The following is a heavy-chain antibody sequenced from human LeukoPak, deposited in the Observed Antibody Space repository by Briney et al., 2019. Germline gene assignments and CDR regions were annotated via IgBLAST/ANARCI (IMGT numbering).Heavy chain of an antibody. J-gene: IGHJ4*02. D-gene: IGHD4-17*01. V-gene: IGHV3-23*01. Sequence: GGSLRLSCAASGFTFSTFAMIWVRQPPGKGLEWVSSIFPSGGEIHYADSVRGRFTISRDNSKSTLSLQMNSLRARDTAVYYCARERDDYDDPGPLDYWGQGTLVTVSS. CDR3: ARERDDYDDPGPLDY. CDR2: IFPSGGEI. CDR1: GFTFSTFA.